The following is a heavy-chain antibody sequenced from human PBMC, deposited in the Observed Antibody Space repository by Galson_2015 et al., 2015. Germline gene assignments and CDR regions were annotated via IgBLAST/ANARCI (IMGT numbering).Heavy chain of an antibody. J-gene: IGHJ5*02. D-gene: IGHD2-21*02. CDR3: ARDRAMTNWFDP. CDR1: GFTFSSYW. Sequence: SLRLSCAASGFTFSSYWMHWVRHAPGKGLVWVSQINSDGSNTHYADSVKGRFTISRDNAKNTLYLQTNSLRAEDTAVYYCARDRAMTNWFDPWGQGTLVTVSS. V-gene: IGHV3-74*01. CDR2: INSDGSNT.